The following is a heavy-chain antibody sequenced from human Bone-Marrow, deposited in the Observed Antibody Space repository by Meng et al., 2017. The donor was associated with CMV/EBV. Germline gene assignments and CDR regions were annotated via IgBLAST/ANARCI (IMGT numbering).Heavy chain of an antibody. Sequence: GGSLRLSCTASGFTFSNYAMHWVRQAPGKGLEWVAVISYDGSNKYCTDSVKGRFTVSRDNAKNSLYLQMNSLRAEDTAVYYCAKDNAWGSLDYWGQGTLVTVSS. V-gene: IGHV3-30-3*01. J-gene: IGHJ4*02. CDR2: ISYDGSNK. D-gene: IGHD3-16*01. CDR1: GFTFSNYA. CDR3: AKDNAWGSLDY.